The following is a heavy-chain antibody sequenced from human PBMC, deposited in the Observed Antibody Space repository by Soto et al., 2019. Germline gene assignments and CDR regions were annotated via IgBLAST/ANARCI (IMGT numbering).Heavy chain of an antibody. J-gene: IGHJ5*02. CDR3: ARDTACITSELFSP. V-gene: IGHV3-11*01. D-gene: IGHD3-10*01. CDR1: GFTFSDYY. Sequence: GSLRLSCAASGFTFSDYYMSWIRQAPGKGLEWISHISDSATTMYYADSVKGRFTISRDNARKSLFLHMNSLRAEDTAVYYCARDTACITSELFSPWGQGTLVTVSS. CDR2: ISDSATTM.